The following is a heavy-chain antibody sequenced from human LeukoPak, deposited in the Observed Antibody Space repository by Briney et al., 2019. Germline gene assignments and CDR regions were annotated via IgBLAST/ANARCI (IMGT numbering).Heavy chain of an antibody. V-gene: IGHV4-59*01. Sequence: SETLSLTCIVSGGSISSYYWSWIRQPPGKGLEWIGYIYYSGSTDYNPSLKSRVTISVDTSKNQFSLKLNSVTAADTAVYYCARSYYSSSCPDYWGQGTLVTVSS. D-gene: IGHD6-13*01. CDR2: IYYSGST. J-gene: IGHJ4*02. CDR3: ARSYYSSSCPDY. CDR1: GGSISSYY.